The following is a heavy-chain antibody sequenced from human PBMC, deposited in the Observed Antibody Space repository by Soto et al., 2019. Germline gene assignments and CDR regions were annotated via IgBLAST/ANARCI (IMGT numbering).Heavy chain of an antibody. CDR1: GFTFSRYG. V-gene: IGHV3-33*01. CDR2: IWYDGSNI. D-gene: IGHD6-19*01. J-gene: IGHJ4*02. CDR3: ARDREQWLVGYYFDY. Sequence: PGGSLRLSCGASGFTFSRYGMHWVRQAPGRGLEWVAVIWYDGSNIYYADSVKGRFTISRDNSKDTLDLQMNSLRAEDTAVYYCARDREQWLVGYYFDYWGQGTLVTVSS.